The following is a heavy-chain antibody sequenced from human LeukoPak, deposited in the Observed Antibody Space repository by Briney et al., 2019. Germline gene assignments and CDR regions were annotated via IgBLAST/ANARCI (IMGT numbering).Heavy chain of an antibody. J-gene: IGHJ4*02. CDR3: ARGGDGYIYYFDY. CDR2: IDYSGST. Sequence: KASETLSPTCTVSGCPVNSYYWGWIPQPPGKGLEGIGYIDYSGSTNYNPSLKSRVTISVDTSKNQFSLKLSSVTAADTAVYYCARGGDGYIYYFDYWGQGTLVTVSS. V-gene: IGHV4-59*02. CDR1: GCPVNSYY. D-gene: IGHD5-24*01.